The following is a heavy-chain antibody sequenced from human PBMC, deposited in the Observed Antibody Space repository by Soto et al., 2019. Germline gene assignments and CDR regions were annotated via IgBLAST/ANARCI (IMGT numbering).Heavy chain of an antibody. J-gene: IGHJ6*02. V-gene: IGHV3-21*01. D-gene: IGHD2-15*01. CDR2: ISSSSSYI. CDR1: GFTFSSYS. Sequence: GGSLRLSCAASGFTFSSYSMNWVRQAPGKGLEWVSSISSSSSYIYYADSVKGRFTISRDNAKNSLYLQMNSLRAEDTAVYYCARGDCSGGSCYSDGGYYGMDVWGQGTTVTVSS. CDR3: ARGDCSGGSCYSDGGYYGMDV.